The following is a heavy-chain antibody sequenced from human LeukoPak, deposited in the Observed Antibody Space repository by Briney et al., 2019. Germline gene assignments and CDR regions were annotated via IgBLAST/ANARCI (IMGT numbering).Heavy chain of an antibody. CDR3: AREGDSNSVGWFDP. J-gene: IGHJ5*02. D-gene: IGHD6-13*01. Sequence: PSETLSLTCAVYGGSFSGYYWSWIRQPPGKGLEWIGEINHSGSTNYNPSLKSRVTISVDTSKNQFSLKLSSVTAADTAVYYCAREGDSNSVGWFDPWGQGTLVTVSS. V-gene: IGHV4-34*01. CDR1: GGSFSGYY. CDR2: INHSGST.